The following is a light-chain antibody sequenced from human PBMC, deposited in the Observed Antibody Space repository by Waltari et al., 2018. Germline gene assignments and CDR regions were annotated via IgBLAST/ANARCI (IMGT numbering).Light chain of an antibody. V-gene: IGLV2-11*01. Sequence: QSALTQPRSVSGSPGQSVTISCTGTSSDVGGYNYVPWYQQHPGKAPKLMIYDVSKRPSGVPDRFSGSKSGNTASLTISGLQTEDEADYYCCSFAGSHTYVVFGGGTKLTVL. CDR3: CSFAGSHTYVV. CDR1: SSDVGGYNY. CDR2: DVS. J-gene: IGLJ2*01.